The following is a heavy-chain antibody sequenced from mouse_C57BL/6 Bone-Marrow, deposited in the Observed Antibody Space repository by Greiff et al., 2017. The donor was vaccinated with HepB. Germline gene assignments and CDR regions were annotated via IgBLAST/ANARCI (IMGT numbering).Heavy chain of an antibody. CDR2: IYPGSGST. J-gene: IGHJ2*01. CDR1: GYTFTSYW. CDR3: ARWDYYGSSYVNYFDY. D-gene: IGHD1-1*01. Sequence: VQLQQPGAELVKPGASVKMSCKASGYTFTSYWITWVKQRPGQGLEWIGDIYPGSGSTNYNEKFKSKATLTVETSSSTAYMQLSSLTSEDSAVYYCARWDYYGSSYVNYFDYWGQGTTLTVSS. V-gene: IGHV1-55*01.